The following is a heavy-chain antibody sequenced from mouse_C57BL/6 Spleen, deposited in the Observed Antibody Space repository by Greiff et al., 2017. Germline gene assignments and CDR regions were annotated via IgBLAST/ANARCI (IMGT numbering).Heavy chain of an antibody. CDR3: ARFITTVEGASWFAY. D-gene: IGHD1-1*01. V-gene: IGHV1-81*01. J-gene: IGHJ3*01. CDR2: IYPRSGNT. Sequence: QVQLKESGAELARPGASVKLSCKASGYTFTSYGISWVKQRTGQGLEWIGEIYPRSGNTYYNEKFKGKATLTADKSSSTAYMELRSLTSEDSAVYFCARFITTVEGASWFAYWGQGTLVTVSA. CDR1: GYTFTSYG.